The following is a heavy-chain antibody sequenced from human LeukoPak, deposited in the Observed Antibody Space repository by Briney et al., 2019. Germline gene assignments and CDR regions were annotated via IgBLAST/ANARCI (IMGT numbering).Heavy chain of an antibody. CDR2: IDGSGGST. V-gene: IGHV3-23*01. Sequence: GGSLRLSCVASGFTFSSYAMSWFRQAPGKGLEWVSAIDGSGGSTYYADSVKGRFTISRDNSKNTLYLQMNSMRAEDTAIYYCAKDRRLPWDYFDSWGQGTLVTVSS. J-gene: IGHJ4*02. CDR1: GFTFSSYA. CDR3: AKDRRLPWDYFDS. D-gene: IGHD5-12*01.